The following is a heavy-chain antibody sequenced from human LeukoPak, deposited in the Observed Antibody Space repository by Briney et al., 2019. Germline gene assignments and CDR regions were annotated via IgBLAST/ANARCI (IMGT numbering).Heavy chain of an antibody. V-gene: IGHV3-7*03. J-gene: IGHJ5*02. Sequence: GGSLRLSCAASAFTFSDYCMSWVRQVPGKGPEWVANIKQDGSEKYYVDSVKGRFTISRDNAKNSLYLQMNSLRAEDTAVYYCARRGWLDGNWFDPWGQGTLVTVSS. D-gene: IGHD5-12*01. CDR1: AFTFSDYC. CDR3: ARRGWLDGNWFDP. CDR2: IKQDGSEK.